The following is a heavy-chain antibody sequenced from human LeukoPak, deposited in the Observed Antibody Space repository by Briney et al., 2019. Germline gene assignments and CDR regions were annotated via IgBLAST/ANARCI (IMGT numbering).Heavy chain of an antibody. Sequence: GRSLRLSCAASGFTFSSYAMHWVRQAPGKGLEWVAVISYDGSNKYYADSVKGRFTISRDNAKNSLYLQMNSLRAEDTALYHCTRGGGGSSWYQVVDYWGQGTLVTVSS. CDR3: TRGGGGSSWYQVVDY. J-gene: IGHJ4*02. V-gene: IGHV3-30-3*01. D-gene: IGHD6-13*01. CDR2: ISYDGSNK. CDR1: GFTFSSYA.